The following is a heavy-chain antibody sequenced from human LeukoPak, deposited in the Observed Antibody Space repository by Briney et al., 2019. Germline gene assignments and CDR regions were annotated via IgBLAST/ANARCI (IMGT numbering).Heavy chain of an antibody. CDR1: GFTFSGYA. CDR2: ISGSGGST. J-gene: IGHJ4*02. CDR3: AKSSHYDFWSGYSHFDY. V-gene: IGHV3-23*01. Sequence: PGGSLRLSCAPSGFTFSGYAMSWIRQAPGKGLEWVSAISGSGGSTYYADSVKGRFTISRDNSKNTLYLQMNSLRAEDAAVYYCAKSSHYDFWSGYSHFDYWGQGTLVTVSS. D-gene: IGHD3-3*01.